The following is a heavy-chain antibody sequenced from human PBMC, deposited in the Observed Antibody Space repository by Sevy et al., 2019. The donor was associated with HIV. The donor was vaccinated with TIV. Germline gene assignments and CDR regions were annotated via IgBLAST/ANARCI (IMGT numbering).Heavy chain of an antibody. CDR3: ARSPPVVVVPGAPSWFDP. CDR2: INESGIT. J-gene: IGHJ5*02. V-gene: IGHV4-34*01. Sequence: SETLSLTCAVHDGSFSGYYWNWIRQLPGKGLEWIGEINESGITYYNPSLKSQVTISVDTSKKQFSLKLNPVTAADKALYFCARSPPVVVVPGAPSWFDPWGQGTLVTVSS. CDR1: DGSFSGYY. D-gene: IGHD2-2*01.